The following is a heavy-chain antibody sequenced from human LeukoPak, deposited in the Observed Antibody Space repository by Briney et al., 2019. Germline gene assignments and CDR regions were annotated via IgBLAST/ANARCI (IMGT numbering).Heavy chain of an antibody. D-gene: IGHD3-10*01. CDR1: GGTFSSYA. CDR2: IIPILGIA. V-gene: IGHV1-69*04. J-gene: IGHJ5*02. CDR3: ARGGTMVRGVKQIFDP. Sequence: GASVKVSCKASGGTFSSYAISWVRQAPGQGLEWMGRIIPILGIANYAQKFQGRVTITADKSTSTAYMELSSLRSEDTAVYYCARGGTMVRGVKQIFDPWGQGTLVTVSS.